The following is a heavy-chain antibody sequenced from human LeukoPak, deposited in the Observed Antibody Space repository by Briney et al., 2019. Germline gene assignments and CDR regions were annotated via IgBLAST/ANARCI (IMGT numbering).Heavy chain of an antibody. V-gene: IGHV1-2*02. CDR3: ARGSPRYYYYYMDV. CDR2: INPNSGGT. D-gene: IGHD1-26*01. CDR1: GYTFTRYY. J-gene: IGHJ6*03. Sequence: ASVKVSCKASGYTFTRYYMHWVRQAPGQGLEWMGWINPNSGGTNYAQKFQGRVTMTRDTSISTAYMELSRLRSDDTAVYYCARGSPRYYYYYMDVWGKGTTVTVSS.